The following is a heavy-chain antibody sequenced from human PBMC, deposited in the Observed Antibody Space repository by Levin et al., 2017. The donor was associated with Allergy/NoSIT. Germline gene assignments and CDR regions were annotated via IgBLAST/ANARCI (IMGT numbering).Heavy chain of an antibody. V-gene: IGHV4-61*01. CDR1: GGSVSSANYY. CDR2: VYYTGST. CDR3: ARDGPDCSSNTCYQSVRWFDT. Sequence: SETLSLTCTVSGGSVSSANYYWSWIRQPPGKGLEWIGYVYYTGSTYYNPSLKSRVTMSVDTSKNQFSLKLNSVTAADTAVYFCARDGPDCSSNTCYQSVRWFDTWGQGTLVTVSS. J-gene: IGHJ5*02. D-gene: IGHD2-2*01.